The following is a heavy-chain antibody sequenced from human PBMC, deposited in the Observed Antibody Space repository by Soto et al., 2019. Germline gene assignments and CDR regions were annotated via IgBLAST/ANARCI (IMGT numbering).Heavy chain of an antibody. CDR3: AKAIYDYGDYASRFDY. V-gene: IGHV3-23*01. CDR2: ISGSGGST. CDR1: GFTFSSYA. Sequence: GGSLRLSCAASGFTFSSYAMSWVRQAPGKGLEWVSAISGSGGSTYYADSVKGRFTISRDNSKNTLYLQMNSLRAEDTAVYYCAKAIYDYGDYASRFDYWGQGTLVTVSS. J-gene: IGHJ4*02. D-gene: IGHD4-17*01.